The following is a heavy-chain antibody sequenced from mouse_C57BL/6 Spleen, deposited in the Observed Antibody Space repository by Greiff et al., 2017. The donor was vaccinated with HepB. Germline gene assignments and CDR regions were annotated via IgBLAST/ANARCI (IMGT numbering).Heavy chain of an antibody. Sequence: VKLMESGPGLVAPSQSLSITCTVSGFSLTSYGVHWVRQPPGKGLEWLVVIWSDGSTTYNSALKYRLSSSKDNTKSHAFLKMNSLQTDDTAMYYCARQGRDYAMDYWGQGTSVTVSS. CDR1: GFSLTSYG. CDR3: ARQGRDYAMDY. CDR2: IWSDGST. V-gene: IGHV2-6-1*01. D-gene: IGHD3-3*01. J-gene: IGHJ4*01.